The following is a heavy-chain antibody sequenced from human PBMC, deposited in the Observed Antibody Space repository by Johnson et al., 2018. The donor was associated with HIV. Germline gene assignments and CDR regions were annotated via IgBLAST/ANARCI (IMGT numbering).Heavy chain of an antibody. D-gene: IGHD2-15*01. CDR2: IHSGGST. CDR1: GFTVSSNY. Sequence: VQLVESGGGLVPTGGSLRLSCAASGFTVSSNYMSWVRQAPGNGLEWVAVIHSGGSTYYAESVKGRFTISRDNSKNTLYLQMNSLRAEDTAVYYCARVPWSLDAFDIWGQGTMVTVSS. V-gene: IGHV3-66*01. J-gene: IGHJ3*02. CDR3: ARVPWSLDAFDI.